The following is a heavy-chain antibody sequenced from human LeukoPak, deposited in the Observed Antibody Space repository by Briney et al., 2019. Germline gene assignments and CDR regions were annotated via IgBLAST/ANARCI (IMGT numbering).Heavy chain of an antibody. Sequence: ASVKVSCKASGYTFTSYAMHWVRQAPGQRLEWMGWINAGNGNTKYSQKFQGRVTITRDTSASTAYMELSSLRSEDTAVYYCARDRGYCSGGSCQDAFDIWGQGTMVTVSS. D-gene: IGHD2-15*01. J-gene: IGHJ3*02. CDR3: ARDRGYCSGGSCQDAFDI. CDR1: GYTFTSYA. V-gene: IGHV1-3*01. CDR2: INAGNGNT.